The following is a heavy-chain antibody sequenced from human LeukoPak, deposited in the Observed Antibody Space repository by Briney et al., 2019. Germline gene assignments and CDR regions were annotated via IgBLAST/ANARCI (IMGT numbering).Heavy chain of an antibody. CDR3: TTGDDYIWGSYPDY. Sequence: GGSLRLSCAASGFTFSNAWMSWVRQAPGKGLEWVGRIKSKTDDGTTDYAAPVKGRFTISRDDSKNTLYLQMNSLKTEDTAVYYCTTGDDYIWGSYPDYWGQGTLVTVSS. CDR1: GFTFSNAW. V-gene: IGHV3-15*01. J-gene: IGHJ4*02. CDR2: IKSKTDDGTT. D-gene: IGHD3-16*02.